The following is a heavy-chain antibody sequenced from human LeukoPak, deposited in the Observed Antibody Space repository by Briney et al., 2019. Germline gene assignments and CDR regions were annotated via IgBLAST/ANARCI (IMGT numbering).Heavy chain of an antibody. D-gene: IGHD6-13*01. Sequence: NTSETLSLTCTVSGDSISSSNYYWGWIRQPPGKGLEWIGSIYYSGRTYYNPSLRSRVTMSLDTSKNQFSLKLSSVTAADTAVYYCARVPTPFIAVTGTGIYWGQGTLVTVSS. V-gene: IGHV4-39*07. J-gene: IGHJ4*02. CDR2: IYYSGRT. CDR1: GDSISSSNYY. CDR3: ARVPTPFIAVTGTGIY.